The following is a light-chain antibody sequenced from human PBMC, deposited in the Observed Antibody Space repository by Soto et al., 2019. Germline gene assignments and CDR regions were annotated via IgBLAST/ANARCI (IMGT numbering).Light chain of an antibody. CDR1: QSVSSY. J-gene: IGKJ2*01. CDR2: DAS. CDR3: QQRSNWPPYT. Sequence: EIVLTQSPATLSLYPGERATLSCRASQSVSSYLAWYQQKPGQAPRLLIYDASNRATGIPARFSGSGSGTDFTLTISCLEPDDFAVYYCQQRSNWPPYTFGQGTKLEIK. V-gene: IGKV3-11*01.